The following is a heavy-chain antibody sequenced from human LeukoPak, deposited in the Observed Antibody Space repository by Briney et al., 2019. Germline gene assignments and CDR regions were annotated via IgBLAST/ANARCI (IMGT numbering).Heavy chain of an antibody. V-gene: IGHV4-39*01. J-gene: IGHJ4*02. CDR3: ARLGSSAPLYYFDY. CDR1: GGSISSSSYY. Sequence: SETLSLTCTVSGGSISSSSYYWGWIRQPPGKGLEWIGNIYYSGSTYYNPSLKSRVTISADTSKNQFSLKLSSVTAADSAMYYCARLGSSAPLYYFDYWGQGTLVTVSS. D-gene: IGHD6-19*01. CDR2: IYYSGST.